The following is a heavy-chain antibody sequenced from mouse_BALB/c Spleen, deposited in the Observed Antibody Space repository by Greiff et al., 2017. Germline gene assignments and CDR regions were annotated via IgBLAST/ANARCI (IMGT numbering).Heavy chain of an antibody. CDR3: ARNKMTGYDMDY. CDR2: IDPANGNT. V-gene: IGHV14-3*02. J-gene: IGHJ4*01. D-gene: IGHD5-2*01. CDR1: GFNFNDTY. Sequence: VQLQQSGAELVKPGASVKLSCSASGFNFNDTYMHWVKQRPEQGLEWIGRIDPANGNTKYDPKFQGKATITADTSSNTAYLQLSSLTSEDTAVYYRARNKMTGYDMDYGGEGTSVTGSA.